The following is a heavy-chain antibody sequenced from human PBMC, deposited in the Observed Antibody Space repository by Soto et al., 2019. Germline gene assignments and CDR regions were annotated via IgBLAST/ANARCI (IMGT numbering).Heavy chain of an antibody. CDR1: GGSISSGGYS. Sequence: SETLSLTCAVSGGSISSGGYSWSWIRQPPGKGLEWIGYIYHSGSTYYNPSLKSRVTISVDRSKNQFSLKLSSVTAADTAVYYCAREYYYAMDVWGQGTTVTVSS. V-gene: IGHV4-30-2*01. J-gene: IGHJ6*02. CDR2: IYHSGST. CDR3: AREYYYAMDV.